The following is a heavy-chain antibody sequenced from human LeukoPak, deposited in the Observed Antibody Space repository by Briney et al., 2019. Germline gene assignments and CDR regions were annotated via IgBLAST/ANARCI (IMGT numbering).Heavy chain of an antibody. CDR1: VFIFKDTC. J-gene: IGHJ6*02. Sequence: PGRSLRLSCAASVFIFKDTCMHWVRQAPGKGLEWVANIKQDGSEKYYVDSVKGRFTISRDNAKNSLYLQMNSLRAEDTAVYYCARDAMVRGVIGYYYYGMDVWGQGTMVTVSS. CDR2: IKQDGSEK. D-gene: IGHD3-10*01. CDR3: ARDAMVRGVIGYYYYGMDV. V-gene: IGHV3-7*01.